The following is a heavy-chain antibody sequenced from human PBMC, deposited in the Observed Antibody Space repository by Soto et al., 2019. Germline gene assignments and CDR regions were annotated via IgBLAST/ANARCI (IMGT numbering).Heavy chain of an antibody. CDR1: GFTFSTYT. Sequence: GGLRRSCAASGFTFSTYTMNWVRQAPGKGLEWISSISSGSSYIYYAGSLKGRFTISRDNAKNSLFLQMNSLRADDTAVYYCARGILSGVAYPDSWDQGTKVTVSS. J-gene: IGHJ5*01. V-gene: IGHV3-21*01. D-gene: IGHD3-10*01. CDR2: ISSGSSYI. CDR3: ARGILSGVAYPDS.